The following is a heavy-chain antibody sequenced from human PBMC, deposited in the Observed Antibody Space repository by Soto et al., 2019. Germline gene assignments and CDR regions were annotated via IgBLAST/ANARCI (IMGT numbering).Heavy chain of an antibody. CDR1: GGSFSGYY. D-gene: IGHD6-13*01. V-gene: IGHV4-34*01. J-gene: IGHJ4*02. CDR2: INHSGST. Sequence: QVQLQQWGAGLLKPSETLSLTCAVYGGSFSGYYGSWIRQPPGKGLEWIGEINHSGSTNYNPSLKSRVTISVDTSKNQFSLKLSSVTAADTAVYYCARLVIAAAGNVWGQGPLVTVSS. CDR3: ARLVIAAAGNV.